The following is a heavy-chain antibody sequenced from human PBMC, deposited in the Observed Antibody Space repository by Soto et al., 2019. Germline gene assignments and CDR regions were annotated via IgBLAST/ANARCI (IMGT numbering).Heavy chain of an antibody. V-gene: IGHV4-30-2*01. D-gene: IGHD1-1*01. CDR3: AIDRNGIGGIDF. Sequence: QLQLQESGSGLVKPSQTLSLTCVVSGGPISSGGYSWTWIRQPPGRGLEWIGYISHSGSTDFNPSLKSRVTISVDTSKIQFSLRLSSVTAADTAVYYCAIDRNGIGGIDFWGQGTLVTVSS. J-gene: IGHJ4*02. CDR2: ISHSGST. CDR1: GGPISSGGYS.